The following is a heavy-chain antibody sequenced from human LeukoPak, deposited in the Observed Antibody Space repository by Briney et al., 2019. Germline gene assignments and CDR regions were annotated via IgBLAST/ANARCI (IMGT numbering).Heavy chain of an antibody. CDR2: FFYNGTT. CDR3: ARHPTGLSAMDV. V-gene: IGHV4-59*08. Sequence: ETLSLTCTVSGGSTRTYSWSWIRQSPVKGLEWIGCFFYNGTTTYNPSLKSRVTVSVDTSKNQFSLKLSSVTAADTAVYYCARHPTGLSAMDVWGKGTTVAVSS. D-gene: IGHD1-14*01. J-gene: IGHJ6*03. CDR1: GGSTRTYS.